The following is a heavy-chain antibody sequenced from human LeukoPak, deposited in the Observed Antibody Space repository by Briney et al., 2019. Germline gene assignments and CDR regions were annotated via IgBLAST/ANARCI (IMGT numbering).Heavy chain of an antibody. J-gene: IGHJ6*02. CDR1: GFTVSSNY. CDR3: ARDRHCANGVCHNSAGMDV. D-gene: IGHD2-8*01. V-gene: IGHV3-53*01. CDR2: IYSGGST. Sequence: QPGGSLRLSCAASGFTVSSNYMSWVRQAPGKGLEWVSVIYSGGSTYYADSVKGRFTISRDNSKNTMYLQINSLRAEDTAVYYCARDRHCANGVCHNSAGMDVWGQGTTVTVSS.